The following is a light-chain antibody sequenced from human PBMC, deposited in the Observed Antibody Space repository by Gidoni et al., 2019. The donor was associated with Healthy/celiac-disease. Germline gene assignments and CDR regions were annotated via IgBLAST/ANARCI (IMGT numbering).Light chain of an antibody. V-gene: IGKV4-1*01. CDR2: WAT. Sequence: DIVMTQSPDSLAVSLGERATLNCKSSQSVLYSSNNKNYLAWYQQKPGQPPKLLIYWATTRESGVPDRFSGSGSGTDFTLPISSLQAEDVAVYYCQQYYSTPSFGPGTKVDIK. J-gene: IGKJ3*01. CDR3: QQYYSTPS. CDR1: QSVLYSSNNKNY.